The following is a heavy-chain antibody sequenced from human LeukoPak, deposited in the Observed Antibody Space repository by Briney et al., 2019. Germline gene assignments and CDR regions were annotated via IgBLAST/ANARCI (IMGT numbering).Heavy chain of an antibody. CDR2: INPSGTST. J-gene: IGHJ5*02. CDR3: ARDNSVADTGWWFDP. CDR1: GGTFSSYA. Sequence: ASVKVSCKASGGTFSSYAISWVRQAPGQGLEWMGIINPSGTSTIYAQKFQGRVTMTRDTSTSTDYMELSSLRFEDTAVYYCARDNSVADTGWWFDPWGQGTLVTVSS. V-gene: IGHV1-46*01. D-gene: IGHD6-19*01.